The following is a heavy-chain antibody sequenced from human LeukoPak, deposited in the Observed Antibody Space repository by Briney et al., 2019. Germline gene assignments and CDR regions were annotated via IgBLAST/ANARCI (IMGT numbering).Heavy chain of an antibody. CDR2: IYYSGST. J-gene: IGHJ4*02. Sequence: SSETLSLTCTVSGGSISSYYWSWIRQPPGKGLEWIGYIYYSGSTNYNPSLRSRVTISLDTSKNQFSLKLSSVTAADTAVYYCARAADYDILTSYYSPRHYFDYWGQGTLVTVSS. D-gene: IGHD3-9*01. V-gene: IGHV4-59*01. CDR1: GGSISSYY. CDR3: ARAADYDILTSYYSPRHYFDY.